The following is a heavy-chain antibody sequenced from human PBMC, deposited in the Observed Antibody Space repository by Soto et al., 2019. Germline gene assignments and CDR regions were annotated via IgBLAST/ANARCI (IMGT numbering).Heavy chain of an antibody. J-gene: IGHJ6*02. V-gene: IGHV3-30*18. D-gene: IGHD3-16*01. CDR1: GFAFSSYA. CDR2: ISHDGNYI. CDR3: AKGILYATIGLYAMDV. Sequence: GGSLRLSCEASGFAFSSYAMHWVRQAPGKGLEWVGVISHDGNYIYYADSVKGRFTISRDDSKNTLYVQVNSLRPEDTAAYYCAKGILYATIGLYAMDVWGQGTPVTVSS.